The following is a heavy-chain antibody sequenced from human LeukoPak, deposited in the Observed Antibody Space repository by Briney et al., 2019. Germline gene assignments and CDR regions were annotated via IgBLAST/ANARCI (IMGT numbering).Heavy chain of an antibody. J-gene: IGHJ4*02. V-gene: IGHV4-34*01. CDR1: GGPFSGYY. CDR3: ARCPSYYLFDY. Sequence: PSETLSLTCAVCGGPFSGYYWSWIRQPPGKGLEWIGETNHSGSTNYNPSLKSRVTISVDTSKNQFSLKLSSVTAADTAVYYCARCPSYYLFDYWGQGTLVTVSS. CDR2: TNHSGST. D-gene: IGHD3-10*01.